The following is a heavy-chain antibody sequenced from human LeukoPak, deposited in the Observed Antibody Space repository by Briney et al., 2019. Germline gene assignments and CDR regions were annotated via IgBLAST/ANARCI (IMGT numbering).Heavy chain of an antibody. V-gene: IGHV1-69*04. D-gene: IGHD2-2*01. CDR3: AVDIVVVPAAVNWFDP. Sequence: SVKVSCKASGGTFSSYAISWVRQAPGQGLEGMGRIIPILGIANYAQKFQGRVTITADKSTSTAYMELSSLRSEDTAVYYCAVDIVVVPAAVNWFDPWGQGTLVTVSS. J-gene: IGHJ5*02. CDR2: IIPILGIA. CDR1: GGTFSSYA.